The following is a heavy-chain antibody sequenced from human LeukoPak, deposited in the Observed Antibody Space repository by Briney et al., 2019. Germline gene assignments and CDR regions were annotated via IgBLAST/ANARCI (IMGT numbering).Heavy chain of an antibody. J-gene: IGHJ4*02. CDR3: ARRFSGSGSPITY. D-gene: IGHD3-10*01. Sequence: GASVKVSCKASGYTFTSYDINGVRQAPGQGLELMGWMNPNSGNTGYAQKFQGRVTMTRNTSISTAYMELSSLRSEDTAVYYCARRFSGSGSPITYWGQGNLVTVSS. CDR2: MNPNSGNT. CDR1: GYTFTSYD. V-gene: IGHV1-8*01.